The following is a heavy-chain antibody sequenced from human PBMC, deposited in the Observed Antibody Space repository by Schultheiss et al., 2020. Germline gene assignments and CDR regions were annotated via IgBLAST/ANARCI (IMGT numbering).Heavy chain of an antibody. J-gene: IGHJ5*02. CDR3: AREFVEIPNNWFDP. CDR1: GGSISSYY. D-gene: IGHD3-10*01. Sequence: SETLSLTCTVSGGSISSYYWSWIRQPPGKGLEWIGAIYNNGAAYYNPSLKSRVTISLDTSKNQFSLKLSSVTAADTAVYYCAREFVEIPNNWFDPWGQGTLVTVSS. V-gene: IGHV4-59*12. CDR2: IYNNGAA.